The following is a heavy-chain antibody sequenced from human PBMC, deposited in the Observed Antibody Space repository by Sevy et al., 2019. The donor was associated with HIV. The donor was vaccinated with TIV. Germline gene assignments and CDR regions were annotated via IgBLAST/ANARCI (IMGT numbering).Heavy chain of an antibody. Sequence: GGSLRLSCAASGFTFISYSFNRVRQAPGKGLEWLSYISTGRSTIYYADSVKGRFTISRDNAKKSLYLQMNSLRVEDTAVYYCAREGGYSDQGMDVWGQGTTVTVSS. CDR2: ISTGRSTI. D-gene: IGHD5-18*01. CDR1: GFTFISYS. J-gene: IGHJ6*02. V-gene: IGHV3-48*01. CDR3: AREGGYSDQGMDV.